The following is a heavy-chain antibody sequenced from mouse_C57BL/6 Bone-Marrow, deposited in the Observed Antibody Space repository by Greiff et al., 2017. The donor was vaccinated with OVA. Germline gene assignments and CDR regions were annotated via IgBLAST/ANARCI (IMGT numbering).Heavy chain of an antibody. CDR3: TRRGWLLGGY. J-gene: IGHJ2*01. Sequence: VQLQQSGAELVRPGASVTLSCKASGYTFTDYEMHWVKQTPVHGLEWIGAIDPETGGTAYNQKFKGKAILTADKSSSTAYMELRSLTSEDSAVYYCTRRGWLLGGYWGQGTTLTGSS. D-gene: IGHD2-3*01. CDR2: IDPETGGT. CDR1: GYTFTDYE. V-gene: IGHV1-15*01.